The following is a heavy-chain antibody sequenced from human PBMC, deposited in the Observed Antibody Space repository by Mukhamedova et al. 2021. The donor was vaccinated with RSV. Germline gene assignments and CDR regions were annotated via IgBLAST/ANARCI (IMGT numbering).Heavy chain of an antibody. CDR2: INPSGGST. CDR3: ARGGISHGVDY. Sequence: APGQGLEWMGIINPSGGSTNSAQKFQGRVTMTRDTSTSTLYMEVSSLRSEDTVVYYCARGGISHGVDYWGQGTLVTVSS. D-gene: IGHD3-16*01. V-gene: IGHV1-46*01. J-gene: IGHJ4*02.